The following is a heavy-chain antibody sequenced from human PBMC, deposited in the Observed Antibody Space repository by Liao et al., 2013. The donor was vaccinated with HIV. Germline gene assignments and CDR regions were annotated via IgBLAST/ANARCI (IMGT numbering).Heavy chain of an antibody. CDR2: IYTSGST. J-gene: IGHJ4*02. D-gene: IGHD1-26*01. CDR3: ARGGSYNRYYFDY. Sequence: QVQLQQWGAGLLKPSETLSLTCAVYDESFSGYYWSWIRQPAGKGLEWIGRIYTSGSTNYNPSLKSRVTMSVDTSKNQFSLKLTSVTAADTAVYYCARGGSYNRYYFDYWGQGTLVTVSS. CDR1: DESFSGYY. V-gene: IGHV4-59*10.